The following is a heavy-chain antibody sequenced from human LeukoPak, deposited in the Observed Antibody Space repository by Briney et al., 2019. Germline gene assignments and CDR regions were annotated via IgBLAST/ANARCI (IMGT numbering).Heavy chain of an antibody. V-gene: IGHV4-59*01. Sequence: SETLSLTCTVSGCSISSYYWRWIRQPPGKGPDGIGYIYYSGSTNHNPSLKSRVTISVDTSKNQFSLKLSYVTAADTAVYYCARTSVVAAAGPYVDYWGQGTLVTVSS. CDR2: IYYSGST. J-gene: IGHJ4*02. CDR1: GCSISSYY. D-gene: IGHD6-13*01. CDR3: ARTSVVAAAGPYVDY.